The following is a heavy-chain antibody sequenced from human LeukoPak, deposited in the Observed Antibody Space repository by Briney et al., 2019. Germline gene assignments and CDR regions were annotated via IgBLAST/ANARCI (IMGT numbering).Heavy chain of an antibody. CDR3: ANGGNSGWRFDY. Sequence: GGSLRLSCAVSGFTFSTYTMHWVRQAPGKGLEWVAVISYDGSNKYYADSVKGRFTISRDNSKNTLYLQMNSLRAEDTAVYYCANGGNSGWRFDYWGQGTLVTVSS. CDR1: GFTFSTYT. J-gene: IGHJ4*02. D-gene: IGHD4-23*01. CDR2: ISYDGSNK. V-gene: IGHV3-30*04.